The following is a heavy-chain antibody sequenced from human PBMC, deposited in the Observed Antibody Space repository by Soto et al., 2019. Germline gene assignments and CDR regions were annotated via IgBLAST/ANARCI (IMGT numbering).Heavy chain of an antibody. Sequence: GGSLRLSCAASGFTFSSYWMSWVRQAPGKGLEWVANIKQDGSEKYYVDSVKGRFTISRDNAKNSLYLQMNSLRAEDTAVYYCARGYLDYSNYLLVYWGQGTLVTVSS. J-gene: IGHJ4*02. CDR3: ARGYLDYSNYLLVY. CDR1: GFTFSSYW. D-gene: IGHD4-4*01. V-gene: IGHV3-7*05. CDR2: IKQDGSEK.